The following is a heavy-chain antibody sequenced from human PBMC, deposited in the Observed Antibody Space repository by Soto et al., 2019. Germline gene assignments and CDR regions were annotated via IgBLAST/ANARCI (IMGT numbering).Heavy chain of an antibody. J-gene: IGHJ4*02. CDR1: GFTFGSNW. D-gene: IGHD3-3*01. CDR2: IKRDGSEK. V-gene: IGHV3-7*03. CDR3: ASLEWESTGYADY. Sequence: LRLSCAASGFTFGSNWMSWVRQAPGKGLEWVANIKRDGSEKYYVDSVKGRFTISRDNAKNILYLQMNSLRADDTAVYYCASLEWESTGYADYWGQGTLVTVSS.